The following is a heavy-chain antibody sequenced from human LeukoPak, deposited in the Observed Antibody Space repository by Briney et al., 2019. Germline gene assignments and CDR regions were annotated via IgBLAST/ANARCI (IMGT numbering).Heavy chain of an antibody. CDR2: ISWNSGSI. CDR3: ATDSMLVSGSGSYFDH. J-gene: IGHJ4*02. CDR1: GFTFDDFA. D-gene: IGHD3-10*01. Sequence: GRSLRLSCAASGFTFDDFAMHWVRQGPGKGLEWASGISWNSGSIVYADSVKGRFTISRDNAKNSLYLQMDTLRPEDTALYYCATDSMLVSGSGSYFDHWGQGTLVSVSS. V-gene: IGHV3-9*01.